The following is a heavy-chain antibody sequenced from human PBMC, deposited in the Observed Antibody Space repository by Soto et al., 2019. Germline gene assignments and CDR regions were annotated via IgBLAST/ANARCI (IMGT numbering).Heavy chain of an antibody. D-gene: IGHD3-10*01. V-gene: IGHV1-18*01. Sequence: QVQLVQSGAEVKKPGASVKVSCKASGYTFASYGISWVRQAPGQGLEWMGWISAYSGNTNYAQMFRGRVTMTTDTSTSTAYMERRSLRSDDTAVYYCSRDYSGSGRLNAHNWFDPWGQGTLVTVSS. J-gene: IGHJ5*02. CDR3: SRDYSGSGRLNAHNWFDP. CDR2: ISAYSGNT. CDR1: GYTFASYG.